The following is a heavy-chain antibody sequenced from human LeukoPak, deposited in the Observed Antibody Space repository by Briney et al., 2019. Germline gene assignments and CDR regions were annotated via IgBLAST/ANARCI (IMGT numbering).Heavy chain of an antibody. CDR1: GFTFSAYW. J-gene: IGHJ6*02. Sequence: GGSLRLSCAASGFTFSAYWMHWVRQAPGKGLVWVSRIKGDGSGASYADSVKGRFTISRDNAKNTLYLEMNSLRAEDTAVYYCAKDESRGVGLFYYYYGMDVWGQGTTVTVSS. V-gene: IGHV3-74*01. CDR3: AKDESRGVGLFYYYYGMDV. D-gene: IGHD3-10*01. CDR2: IKGDGSGA.